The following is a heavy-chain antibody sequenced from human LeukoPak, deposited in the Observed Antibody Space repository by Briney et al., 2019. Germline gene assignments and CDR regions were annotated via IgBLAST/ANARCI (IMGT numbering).Heavy chain of an antibody. CDR2: IIPIFGTA. V-gene: IGHV1-69*05. Sequence: ASVKVSCKASGGTFSSYAISWVRQAPGQGLEWMGGIIPIFGTANYAQKFQGRVTITTDESTSTAYMELSSLRSEDMAVYYCARRGWAYYYDSSAFGAFDIWGQGTMVTVPS. CDR1: GGTFSSYA. D-gene: IGHD3-22*01. CDR3: ARRGWAYYYDSSAFGAFDI. J-gene: IGHJ3*02.